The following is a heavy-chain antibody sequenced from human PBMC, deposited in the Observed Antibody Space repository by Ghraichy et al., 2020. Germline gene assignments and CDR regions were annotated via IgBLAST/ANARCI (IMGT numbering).Heavy chain of an antibody. D-gene: IGHD2-2*01. V-gene: IGHV3-7*01. CDR1: GFTFSSYW. CDR3: ARDWAIVVAPAAIGPVGN. CDR2: IKQDGSEK. J-gene: IGHJ4*02. Sequence: GGSLRLSCAASGFTFSSYWMSWVRQAPGKGLEWVANIKQDGSEKYYLESVKCRFSISRDNVKNSLYLQMNSLRAEDTAVYYCARDWAIVVAPAAIGPVGNWGQGTLVTVSS.